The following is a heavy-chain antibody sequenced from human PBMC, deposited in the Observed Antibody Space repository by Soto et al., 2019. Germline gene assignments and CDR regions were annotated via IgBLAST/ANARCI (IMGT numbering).Heavy chain of an antibody. CDR2: ISAYNGNT. CDR1: GYTFTSYG. Sequence: GASVKVSCKASGYTFTSYGISWVRQAPGQGLEWMGWISAYNGNTNYAQKLQGRVTITTDTSTSTAYMELRSLRSDDTAVYYCARDSSGPLSDWFDPWGQGTLVTVSS. V-gene: IGHV1-18*01. D-gene: IGHD3-22*01. CDR3: ARDSSGPLSDWFDP. J-gene: IGHJ5*02.